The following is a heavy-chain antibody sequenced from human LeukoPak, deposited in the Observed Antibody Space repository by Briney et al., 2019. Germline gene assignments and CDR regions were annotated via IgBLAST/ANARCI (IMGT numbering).Heavy chain of an antibody. V-gene: IGHV4-4*07. J-gene: IGHJ5*02. CDR1: GGSISSYY. Sequence: YPSETLSLTCTVSGGSISSYYWSWIRQPAGKGLEWIGRIYTSGSTNYNPSLKSRVTMSVDTSKNQFSLKLSSVTAADTAVYYCARGVVAATPKGDWFDPWGQGTLVTVSS. CDR3: ARGVVAATPKGDWFDP. CDR2: IYTSGST. D-gene: IGHD2-15*01.